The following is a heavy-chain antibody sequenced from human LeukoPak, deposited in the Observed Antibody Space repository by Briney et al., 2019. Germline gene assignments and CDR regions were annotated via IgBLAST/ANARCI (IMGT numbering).Heavy chain of an antibody. Sequence: PGGSLRLSCAASGFTFSSYGMNWVRQAPGKGLEWVSYMKGRFTISRDNAKNSLYLQMNSLRAEDTAVYYCAELGITMIGGVWGKGTTVTISS. CDR1: GFTFSSYG. CDR3: AELGITMIGGV. J-gene: IGHJ6*04. D-gene: IGHD3-10*02. V-gene: IGHV3-21*05.